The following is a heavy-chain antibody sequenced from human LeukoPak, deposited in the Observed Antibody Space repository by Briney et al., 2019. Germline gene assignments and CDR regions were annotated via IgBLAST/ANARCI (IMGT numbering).Heavy chain of an antibody. CDR3: AADPDYYYDTPAFAY. CDR1: GFTFTRSA. D-gene: IGHD3-22*01. CDR2: IVVGSGNA. V-gene: IGHV1-58*02. Sequence: SVRVSCKAPGFTFTRSAIQWVRQARGQRLEWIGRIVVGSGNANYAQKFQERVTITRDMSTSTAYMELSSLRTEDTAVYYCAADPDYYYDTPAFAYWGQGTLVTVSS. J-gene: IGHJ4*02.